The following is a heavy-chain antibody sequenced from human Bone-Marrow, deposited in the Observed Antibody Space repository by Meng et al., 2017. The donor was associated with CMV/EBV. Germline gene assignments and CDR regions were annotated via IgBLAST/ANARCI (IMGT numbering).Heavy chain of an antibody. V-gene: IGHV1-69-2*01. CDR3: AHEARHNAHALDV. CDR2: VDPEGGET. CDR1: GNIFNDYY. J-gene: IGHJ6*02. D-gene: IGHD2-2*01. Sequence: ASVKVSCKISGNIFNDYYMHWVQQAPGKGLEWMGLVDPEGGETIYAEKFQGRLTITADTSTETAYMELNSVRSEDTAVYYCAHEARHNAHALDVWGQGTTVTVSS.